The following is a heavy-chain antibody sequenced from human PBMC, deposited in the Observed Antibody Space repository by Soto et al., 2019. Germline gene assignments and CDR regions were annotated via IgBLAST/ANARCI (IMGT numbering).Heavy chain of an antibody. J-gene: IGHJ5*02. Sequence: PWETLSLTCTVSGGSISSGDYYWSWIRQPPGKGLEWIGYIYYSGSTYYNPSLKSRVTISVDTSKNQFSLKLSSVTAADTAVYYCARDFGENGMFGWFDPWGQGTLVTVSS. CDR1: GGSISSGDYY. V-gene: IGHV4-30-4*01. CDR2: IYYSGST. CDR3: ARDFGENGMFGWFDP. D-gene: IGHD3-10*01.